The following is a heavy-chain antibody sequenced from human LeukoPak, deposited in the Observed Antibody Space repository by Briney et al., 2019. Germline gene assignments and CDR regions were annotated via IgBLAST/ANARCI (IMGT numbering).Heavy chain of an antibody. Sequence: SETLSLTCTVSGGSISSYYWSWIRQPPGKGLEWIGYIYTSGSTNYNPSLKSRVTISVDTSKNQFSLKLGSVPADDPPVYYCARGGGGNLEWLLLSATTNWFDPWGQGTLVTVSS. CDR3: ARGGGGNLEWLLLSATTNWFDP. V-gene: IGHV4-4*09. CDR1: GGSISSYY. J-gene: IGHJ5*02. D-gene: IGHD3-3*01. CDR2: IYTSGST.